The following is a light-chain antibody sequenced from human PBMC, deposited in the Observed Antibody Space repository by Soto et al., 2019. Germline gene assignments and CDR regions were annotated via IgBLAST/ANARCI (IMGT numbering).Light chain of an antibody. CDR3: AAWDDSLRWV. V-gene: IGLV1-47*01. Sequence: QSVLPQPPSASGTPGQTVTISCSGSSSNVGSQFVYWYQQIPGTAPKLLIYKTYQRPPGVPDRFSGSKSGSSASLAISGLRSEDEAVYYCAAWDDSLRWVFGGGTQLTVL. J-gene: IGLJ3*02. CDR1: SSNVGSQF. CDR2: KTY.